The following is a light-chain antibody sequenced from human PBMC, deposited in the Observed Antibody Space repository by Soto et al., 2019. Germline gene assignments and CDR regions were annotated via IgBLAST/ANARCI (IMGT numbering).Light chain of an antibody. J-gene: IGLJ1*01. Sequence: QSVLNQPSSVSGSPGRAITISCTGTSSNIDVFDLVSWYRQRPGKPTKLMIYGVTKRPSGVSDRFSGSKSGNTASLTISGLQAEDEADYYCCSYAGFTTYVFGSGTKVTV. CDR2: GVT. CDR1: SSNIDVFDL. CDR3: CSYAGFTTYV. V-gene: IGLV2-23*02.